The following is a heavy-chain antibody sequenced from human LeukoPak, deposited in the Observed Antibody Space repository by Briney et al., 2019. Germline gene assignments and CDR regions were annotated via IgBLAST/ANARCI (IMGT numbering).Heavy chain of an antibody. CDR1: GYTFTSYA. CDR3: ARGYSYDAFDI. V-gene: IGHV1-69*13. CDR2: IIPIFGTA. J-gene: IGHJ3*02. D-gene: IGHD5-18*01. Sequence: ASVTVSCRASGYTFTSYAISWVRQAPGQGLEWMGGIIPIFGTANYAQKFQGRVTITADESTSTAYMELSSLRSEDTAVYYCARGYSYDAFDIWGQGTMVTVSS.